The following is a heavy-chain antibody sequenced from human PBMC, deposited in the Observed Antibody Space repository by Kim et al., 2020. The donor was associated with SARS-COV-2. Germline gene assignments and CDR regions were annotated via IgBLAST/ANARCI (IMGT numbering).Heavy chain of an antibody. Sequence: SQTLSLTCAISGDSVSSNSAAWNWIGQSPSRGLEWLGRTYYRSKWYNDYAVSVKSRITINPDTSKNQFSLQLNSVTPEDTAVYYCARDQLFGQDVLRWFGELLYPNWFDPWGQGTLVTVSS. CDR3: ARDQLFGQDVLRWFGELLYPNWFDP. CDR2: TYYRSKWYN. J-gene: IGHJ5*02. CDR1: GDSVSSNSAA. D-gene: IGHD3-10*01. V-gene: IGHV6-1*01.